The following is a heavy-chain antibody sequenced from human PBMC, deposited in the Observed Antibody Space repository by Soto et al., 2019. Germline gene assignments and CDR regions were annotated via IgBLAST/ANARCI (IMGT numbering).Heavy chain of an antibody. V-gene: IGHV3-23*01. Sequence: PGESLKISCVAPGFMFSNYGMSWVRQAPGKGLEWVSAISGSGGTTYYADSVKGRFTISRDNSKNTLFLQMDSLKAEDTAVYYCAKEYDSSGYYYHYYNGLDVWGQGTTVTVSS. J-gene: IGHJ6*02. D-gene: IGHD3-22*01. CDR3: AKEYDSSGYYYHYYNGLDV. CDR1: GFMFSNYG. CDR2: ISGSGGTT.